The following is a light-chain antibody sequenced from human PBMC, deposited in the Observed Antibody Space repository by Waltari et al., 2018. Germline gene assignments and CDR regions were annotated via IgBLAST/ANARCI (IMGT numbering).Light chain of an antibody. V-gene: IGLV4-69*01. CDR1: SWHSSNV. Sequence: QLVLTQSPSASASLGASVQLTCTLSSWHSSNVIAWHQPQPEKGPRFLMKVNSDGSQSKGDKIPDRFSGSSSGAEHYLTISSLQSEDEADYYCQTGGHGTWVFGGGTKLTVL. CDR2: VNSDGSQ. J-gene: IGLJ3*02. CDR3: QTGGHGTWV.